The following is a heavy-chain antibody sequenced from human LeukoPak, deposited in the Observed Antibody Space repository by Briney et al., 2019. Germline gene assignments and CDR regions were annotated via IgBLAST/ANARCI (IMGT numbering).Heavy chain of an antibody. CDR1: GGSISSSNW. CDR3: ARFRPHVGVDY. Sequence: SETLSLTCAVSGGSISSSNWWSWVRQPPGKGLEWIGEIYHSGSTNYNPSLKSRVTISVDTSKNQFSLKLSSVTAADTAVYYCARFRPHVGVDYGGQGTLVTVSS. V-gene: IGHV4-4*02. CDR2: IYHSGST. D-gene: IGHD2-15*01. J-gene: IGHJ4*02.